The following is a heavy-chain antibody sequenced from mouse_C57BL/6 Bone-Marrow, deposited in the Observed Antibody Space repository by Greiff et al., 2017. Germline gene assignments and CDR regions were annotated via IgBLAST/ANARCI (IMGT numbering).Heavy chain of an antibody. CDR1: GYTFTSYW. V-gene: IGHV1-64*01. CDR3: ERAYGSSYAYAMDY. CDR2: IHPNSGST. Sequence: VQLQQPGAELVKPGASVKLSCKASGYTFTSYWMHWVKQRPGQGLEWIGMIHPNSGSTNYNEKFKSKATLTVDKSSSTAYMQLSSLTSEDSAVYDCERAYGSSYAYAMDYWGQGTSVTVSS. D-gene: IGHD1-1*01. J-gene: IGHJ4*01.